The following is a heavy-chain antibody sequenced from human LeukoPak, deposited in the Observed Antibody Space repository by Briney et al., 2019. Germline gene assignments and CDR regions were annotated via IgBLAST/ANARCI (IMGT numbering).Heavy chain of an antibody. Sequence: GGSLRLSCAASGFTFSSYAMSWVRQAPGRGLEWVSGINDSGGGTFYADSVRGRFTISRDNSKNTVYLQMNSLRAEDTAVYYCAKSATTVTSNFEYWGQETLVTVSS. D-gene: IGHD4-17*01. CDR3: AKSATTVTSNFEY. CDR1: GFTFSSYA. CDR2: INDSGGGT. J-gene: IGHJ4*02. V-gene: IGHV3-23*01.